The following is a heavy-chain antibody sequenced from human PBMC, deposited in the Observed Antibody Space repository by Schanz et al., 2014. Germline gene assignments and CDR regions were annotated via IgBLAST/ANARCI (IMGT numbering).Heavy chain of an antibody. CDR2: VTWDGGYT. CDR3: AKDGIMVQGVMWERYFDS. Sequence: EVQLVESGGVVVQPGGSLRLSCAGSGFTFDDYTMHWVRQPPGKGLEWVSLVTWDGGYTYYADSVKGRFTISRDNAKNSLYLQMNSLRAEDTALYYCAKDGIMVQGVMWERYFDSWGQGTLVTVSS. V-gene: IGHV3-43*01. CDR1: GFTFDDYT. D-gene: IGHD3-10*01. J-gene: IGHJ4*02.